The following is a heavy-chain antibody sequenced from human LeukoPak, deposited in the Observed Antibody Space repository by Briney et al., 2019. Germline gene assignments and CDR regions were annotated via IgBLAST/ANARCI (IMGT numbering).Heavy chain of an antibody. Sequence: GGSLRLSCAASGLTFSGYSMNWVRQAPGKGLVWVSSISSSSSYIYYADSVKGRFTISRDNAKNSLYLQMNSLRAEDTAVYYCASGYSSGWDYFVYWGQGTLVSVSS. CDR3: ASGYSSGWDYFVY. CDR1: GLTFSGYS. D-gene: IGHD6-19*01. V-gene: IGHV3-21*01. J-gene: IGHJ4*02. CDR2: ISSSSSYI.